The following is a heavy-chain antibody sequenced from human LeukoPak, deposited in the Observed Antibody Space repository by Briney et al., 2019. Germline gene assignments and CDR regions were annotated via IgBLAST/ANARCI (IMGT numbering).Heavy chain of an antibody. CDR2: ISGSGGST. V-gene: IGHV3-23*01. CDR3: AKDKEGYYDSSGYWDY. Sequence: GGSLRLSCAASGFTFRSYSLNWVRQAPGKGLEWVSAISGSGGSTYYADSVKGRFTISRDNSKNTLYLQMNSLRAEDTAVYYCAKDKEGYYDSSGYWDYWGQGTLVTVSS. J-gene: IGHJ4*02. CDR1: GFTFRSYS. D-gene: IGHD3-22*01.